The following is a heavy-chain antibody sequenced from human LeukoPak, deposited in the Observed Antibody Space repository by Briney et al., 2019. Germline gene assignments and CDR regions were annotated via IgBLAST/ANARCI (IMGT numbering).Heavy chain of an antibody. CDR1: GGSISSSSYY. CDR3: ARGRRYYDILTGYYANAQKHNWFDP. J-gene: IGHJ5*02. CDR2: IYYSGST. V-gene: IGHV4-39*07. Sequence: SETLSLTCTVSGGSISSSSYYWGWIRQPPGKGLEWIGSIYYSGSTYYNPSLKSRVTISVDTSKNQFSLKLSSVTAADTAVYYCARGRRYYDILTGYYANAQKHNWFDPWGQGTRVTVSS. D-gene: IGHD3-9*01.